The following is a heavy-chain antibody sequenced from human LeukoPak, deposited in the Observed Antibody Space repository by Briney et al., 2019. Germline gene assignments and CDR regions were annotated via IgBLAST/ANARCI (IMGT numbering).Heavy chain of an antibody. J-gene: IGHJ6*03. D-gene: IGHD2-8*01. V-gene: IGHV3-23*01. CDR2: ISGGGGST. CDR1: GFTVSSYA. CDR3: ASQGYCTNGVCYRGMYYYYMHV. Sequence: LTGGSLRLSCAAAGFTVSSYAMSWVRQAPGKGLGWVSAISGGGGSTYYADCVKGRFTISRDNSKNTLYLQMNSLRAEDTAVYYCASQGYCTNGVCYRGMYYYYMHVWGKGTTVTVSS.